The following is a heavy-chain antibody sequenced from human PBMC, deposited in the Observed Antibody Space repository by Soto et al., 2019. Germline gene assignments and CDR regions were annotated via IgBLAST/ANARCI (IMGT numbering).Heavy chain of an antibody. J-gene: IGHJ6*02. D-gene: IGHD4-4*01. CDR3: ARGEAVNGMDV. Sequence: QVQLVESGGGVVQPGRSLRLSCAASGFTFSSYAMHWVRQAPGKGLEWVAVISYDGSNKYYADSVKGRFTISRDNSKNTLYLQMDSLRAEDTAVYYCARGEAVNGMDVWGQGTTVTVSS. V-gene: IGHV3-30-3*01. CDR1: GFTFSSYA. CDR2: ISYDGSNK.